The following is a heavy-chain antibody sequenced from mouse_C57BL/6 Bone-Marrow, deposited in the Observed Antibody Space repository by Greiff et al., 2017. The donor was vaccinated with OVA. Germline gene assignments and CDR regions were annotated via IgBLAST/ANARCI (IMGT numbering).Heavy chain of an antibody. J-gene: IGHJ2*01. CDR1: GFNIKDDY. CDR3: TTDGSSFNYFDY. D-gene: IGHD1-1*01. CDR2: IDPENGDT. V-gene: IGHV14-4*01. Sequence: VQLQQSGAELVRPGASVRLSCTASGFNIKDDYMHWVKQRPEQGLEWIGWIDPENGDTEYASKFQGKATITADTSSNTADLQLSSLTSEDTAVDYCTTDGSSFNYFDYWGQGTTLTVSS.